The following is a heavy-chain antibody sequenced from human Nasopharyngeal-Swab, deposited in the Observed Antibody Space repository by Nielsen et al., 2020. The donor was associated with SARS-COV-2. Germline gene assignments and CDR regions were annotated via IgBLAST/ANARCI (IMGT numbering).Heavy chain of an antibody. V-gene: IGHV4-39*02. Sequence: SETLSLTCTVSGGSLSSSNYYWGRIRQPPGKGLEWIGTVSYSGPTYYSPSLKSRVTMSVDTSKNHFSLRLTSVTAADTAVYYCGRLTKTTVTRRLYFDYWGQGTLVTVSS. CDR3: GRLTKTTVTRRLYFDY. D-gene: IGHD4-11*01. J-gene: IGHJ4*02. CDR2: VSYSGPT. CDR1: GGSLSSSNYY.